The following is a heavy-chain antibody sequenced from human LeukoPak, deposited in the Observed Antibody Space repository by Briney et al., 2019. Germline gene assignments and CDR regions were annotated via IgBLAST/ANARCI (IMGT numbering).Heavy chain of an antibody. J-gene: IGHJ4*02. CDR3: ARGTYSSGYQLLTNIDY. CDR1: GGSISSYS. CDR2: ISHSGTT. Sequence: SETLSLTCIVSGGSISSYSWNWIRQSPGKGLEWVGYISHSGTTSYNSYLRSRVTISVDTSKNQLSLKLTSVTAADTAVYYCARGTYSSGYQLLTNIDYWGQGTLVTVSS. V-gene: IGHV4-59*08. D-gene: IGHD3-22*01.